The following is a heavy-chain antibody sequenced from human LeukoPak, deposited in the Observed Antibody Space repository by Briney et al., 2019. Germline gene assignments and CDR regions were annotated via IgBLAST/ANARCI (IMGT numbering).Heavy chain of an antibody. Sequence: SVKVSCKASGGTFSSYAISWVRQAPGQGLEWMGGIIPIFGTANYAQKFQGRVTITADESTSTAYMELSSLRSEDTAVYYCARDQGYSSSWPRTGDYFDYWGQGTLVTVSS. V-gene: IGHV1-69*01. CDR1: GGTFSSYA. CDR2: IIPIFGTA. J-gene: IGHJ4*02. CDR3: ARDQGYSSSWPRTGDYFDY. D-gene: IGHD6-13*01.